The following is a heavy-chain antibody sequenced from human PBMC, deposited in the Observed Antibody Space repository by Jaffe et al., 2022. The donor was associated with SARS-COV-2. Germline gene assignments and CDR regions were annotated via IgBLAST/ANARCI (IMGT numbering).Heavy chain of an antibody. Sequence: EVQLVESGGGLVQPGGSLRLSCAASGFTFSDHYMDWVRQAPGKGLEWVGRAANKASSYTTEYAASVKGRFTISRDDSKNSLYLQMNSLKTEDTAVYYCAREKGYCRDNTCYYYGMDVWGQGTTVTVSS. CDR3: AREKGYCRDNTCYYYGMDV. CDR2: AANKASSYTT. V-gene: IGHV3-72*01. CDR1: GFTFSDHY. J-gene: IGHJ6*02. D-gene: IGHD2-15*01.